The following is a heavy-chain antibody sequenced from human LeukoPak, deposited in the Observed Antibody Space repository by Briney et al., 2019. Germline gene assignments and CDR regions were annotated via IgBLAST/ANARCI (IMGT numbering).Heavy chain of an antibody. CDR3: ARGGSGYGDYYYFYGMDV. CDR1: GFTFNTYA. Sequence: GGSLRLSCAASGFTFNTYAMNWVRQAPGKGLEWVSYISTSSSSIYYADSVKGRFTISRDNAKNSLYLQMNSLRDEDTAVYYCARGGSGYGDYYYFYGMDVWGQGTTVTVSS. CDR2: ISTSSSSI. V-gene: IGHV3-48*02. J-gene: IGHJ6*02. D-gene: IGHD3-22*01.